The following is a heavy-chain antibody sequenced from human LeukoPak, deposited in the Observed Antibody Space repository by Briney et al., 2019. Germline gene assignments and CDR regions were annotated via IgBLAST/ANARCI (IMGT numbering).Heavy chain of an antibody. CDR2: INGSGDKT. Sequence: GGTLRLSCAASGFTLSNYAMNWVRHAPGKGLEWVSSINGSGDKTYYADSVKGRFSISRDNSKNTLYLQMNSLRAEDTAVYYCAKHAKTDSADYWGQGTLVTVSS. CDR3: AKHAKTDSADY. D-gene: IGHD1-14*01. J-gene: IGHJ4*02. CDR1: GFTLSNYA. V-gene: IGHV3-23*01.